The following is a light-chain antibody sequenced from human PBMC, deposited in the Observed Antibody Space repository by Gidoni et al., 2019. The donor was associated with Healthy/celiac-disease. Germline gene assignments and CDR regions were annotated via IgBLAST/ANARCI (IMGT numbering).Light chain of an antibody. CDR3: QHYGSSPGT. Sequence: EIVLTQSPGTLSLSPGERATLSCRASQSVSSSYLAWYQQKPGQAPRLLIYGASTRATGIPDRFSGSGSGTDFTLTISRLEPEDFAVYYCQHYGSSPGTFGQXTKLEIK. J-gene: IGKJ2*01. CDR2: GAS. CDR1: QSVSSSY. V-gene: IGKV3-20*01.